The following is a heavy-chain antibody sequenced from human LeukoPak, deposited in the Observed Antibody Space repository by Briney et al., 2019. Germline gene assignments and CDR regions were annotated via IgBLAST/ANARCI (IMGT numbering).Heavy chain of an antibody. CDR1: GGTFSSYA. J-gene: IGHJ5*02. D-gene: IGHD5-18*01. CDR3: ARKNWDDNLRIQLWYDNWFDP. V-gene: IGHV1-8*02. CDR2: MNPNSGNT. Sequence: ASVKVSCKASGGTFSSYAISWVRQATGQGLEWMGWMNPNSGNTGYAQKFQGRVTMTRNTSISTAYMELSSLRSEDTAVYYCARKNWDDNLRIQLWYDNWFDPWGQGTLVTVSS.